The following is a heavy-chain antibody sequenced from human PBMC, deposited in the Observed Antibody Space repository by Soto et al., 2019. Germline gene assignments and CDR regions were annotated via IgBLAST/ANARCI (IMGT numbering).Heavy chain of an antibody. Sequence: SETLSLTCTVSGGSISSSSYYWGWIRQPPGKGLEWIGSIYYSGSTYYNPSLKSRVTISVDTSKNQFSLKLSSVTAADTAVYYCATTPRRGSGYYFDYWGQGTLVTVSS. J-gene: IGHJ4*02. D-gene: IGHD3-22*01. CDR2: IYYSGST. CDR3: ATTPRRGSGYYFDY. V-gene: IGHV4-39*01. CDR1: GGSISSSSYY.